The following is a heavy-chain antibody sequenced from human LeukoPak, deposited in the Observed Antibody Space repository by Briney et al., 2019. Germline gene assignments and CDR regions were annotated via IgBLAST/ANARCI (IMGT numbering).Heavy chain of an antibody. Sequence: SETLSLTCAVYGVSFSGYYWSWIRQPPGKGLEWIGEINHSGSTNYNPSLKSRVTISVDTSKNQFSLKLSSVTAADTAVYYCARGRLGYFDYWGQGTLVTVSS. CDR2: INHSGST. CDR3: ARGRLGYFDY. CDR1: GVSFSGYY. V-gene: IGHV4-34*01. J-gene: IGHJ4*02. D-gene: IGHD7-27*01.